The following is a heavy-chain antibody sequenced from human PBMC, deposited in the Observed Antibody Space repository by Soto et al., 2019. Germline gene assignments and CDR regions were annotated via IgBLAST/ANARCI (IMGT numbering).Heavy chain of an antibody. V-gene: IGHV4-39*01. CDR2: IYYSGST. CDR3: ARLNVDTAMVTEYYYYYMDV. Sequence: SETLSLTCTVSGGSISSSSYYWGWIRQPPGKGLEWIGSIYYSGSTYYNPSLKSRVTISVDTSKNQFSLKLSSVTAADTAVYYCARLNVDTAMVTEYYYYYMDVWGKGTTVTVSS. D-gene: IGHD5-18*01. J-gene: IGHJ6*03. CDR1: GGSISSSSYY.